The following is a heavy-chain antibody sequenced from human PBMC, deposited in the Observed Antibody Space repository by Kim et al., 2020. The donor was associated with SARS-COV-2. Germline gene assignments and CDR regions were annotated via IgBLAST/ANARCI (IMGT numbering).Heavy chain of an antibody. D-gene: IGHD6-13*01. CDR3: ARAYPASSWYRGWFDP. V-gene: IGHV4-39*01. CDR1: GGSISSSSYY. CDR2: IYYSGST. Sequence: SETLSLTCTVSGGSISSSSYYWGWIRQPPGKGLEWIGSIYYSGSTYYNPSLKSRVTISVDTSKNQFSLKLSSVTAADTAVYYCARAYPASSWYRGWFDPWGQGTLVTVSS. J-gene: IGHJ5*02.